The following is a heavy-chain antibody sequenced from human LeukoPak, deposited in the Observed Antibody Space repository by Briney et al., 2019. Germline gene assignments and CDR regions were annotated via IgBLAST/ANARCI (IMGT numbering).Heavy chain of an antibody. D-gene: IGHD3-10*01. Sequence: SETLSLTCTVSGGSISSYYWSWIRQPPGKGLEWIGYIYHSGSTYYNPSLKSRVTISVDRSKNQFSLKLSSVTAADTAVYYCARGLGDYFDYWGQGTLVTVSS. CDR1: GGSISSYY. CDR2: IYHSGST. J-gene: IGHJ4*02. CDR3: ARGLGDYFDY. V-gene: IGHV4-59*12.